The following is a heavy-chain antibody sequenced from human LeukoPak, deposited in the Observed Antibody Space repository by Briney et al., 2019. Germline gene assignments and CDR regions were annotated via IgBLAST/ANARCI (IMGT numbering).Heavy chain of an antibody. V-gene: IGHV4-31*03. CDR2: IYYSGST. Sequence: SETLSHTCTVSGGSISSGGYYWSWIRQHPGKGLEWIGYIYYSGSTYYNPSLKSRVTISVDTSKNQFSLKLSSVTAADTAVYYCARENGGRYYDSSGNDAFDIWGQGTMVTVSS. J-gene: IGHJ3*02. CDR1: GGSISSGGYY. D-gene: IGHD3-22*01. CDR3: ARENGGRYYDSSGNDAFDI.